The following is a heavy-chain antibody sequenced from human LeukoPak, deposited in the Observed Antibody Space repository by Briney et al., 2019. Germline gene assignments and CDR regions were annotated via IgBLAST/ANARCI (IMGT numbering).Heavy chain of an antibody. D-gene: IGHD1-26*01. J-gene: IGHJ4*02. V-gene: IGHV4-59*01. CDR2: IYYSGST. CDR1: GGSISSYY. Sequence: SETLSLTCTVSGGSISSYYWSWIRQPPGKGLEWIGYIYYSGSTNYNPSLKSRVTISVDTSKNQFSLKLSPVTAADTAVYYCALSGSYPGYFDYWGQGTLVTVSX. CDR3: ALSGSYPGYFDY.